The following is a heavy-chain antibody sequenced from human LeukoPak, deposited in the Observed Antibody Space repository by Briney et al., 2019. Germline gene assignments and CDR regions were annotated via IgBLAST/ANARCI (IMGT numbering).Heavy chain of an antibody. CDR1: GGSISSYY. V-gene: IGHV4-59*08. D-gene: IGHD6-6*01. CDR3: ARLGRSSFFWREGNWSDP. J-gene: IGHJ5*02. Sequence: PSETLSLTCTVSGGSISSYYWSWIRQPPGKGLEWIGYIYYSGSTNYNPSLKSRVTISVDTSKNQFSLKLSSVTAADTAVYYCARLGRSSFFWREGNWSDPWGQGTMVTVSS. CDR2: IYYSGST.